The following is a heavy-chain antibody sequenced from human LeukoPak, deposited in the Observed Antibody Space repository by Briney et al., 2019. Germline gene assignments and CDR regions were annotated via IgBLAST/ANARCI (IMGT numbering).Heavy chain of an antibody. CDR3: AKDRSSSWHYFDY. D-gene: IGHD6-13*01. Sequence: GGSLRLSCAASGFTFSSYGMHWVRQAPGKGLEWVAVISYDGSNKYYADSVKGRFTISRDNSKNTLYLQMNSLRAEDTAVYYCAKDRSSSWHYFDYWGQGTLVTVSS. V-gene: IGHV3-30*18. J-gene: IGHJ4*02. CDR1: GFTFSSYG. CDR2: ISYDGSNK.